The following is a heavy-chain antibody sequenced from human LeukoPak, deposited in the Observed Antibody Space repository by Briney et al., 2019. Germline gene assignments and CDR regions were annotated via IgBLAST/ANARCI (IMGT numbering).Heavy chain of an antibody. CDR1: GGSISSYY. V-gene: IGHV4-59*01. CDR2: ISYPGST. J-gene: IGHJ3*02. Sequence: SETLSLTCTVSGGSISSYYWSWIRQPPGKGLDWIGYISYPGSTNYNPSLKSRVTISVDTSKNQFSLKLSSVTAADTAVYYCAREDSEYGRGAFDIWGQGTMVTVSS. D-gene: IGHD4-17*01. CDR3: AREDSEYGRGAFDI.